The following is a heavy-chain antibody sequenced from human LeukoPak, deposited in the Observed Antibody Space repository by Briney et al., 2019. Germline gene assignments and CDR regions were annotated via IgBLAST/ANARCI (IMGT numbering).Heavy chain of an antibody. Sequence: SETLSLTCAIYSESFSGYFWSWIRQPPGKGLEWIGEINYSGSTNYNPSLKSRVTISVDTSKNQFSLKLSSVTAADTAVYYCARETSQKGAHYMDVWGKGTTVTISS. J-gene: IGHJ6*03. D-gene: IGHD3-16*01. CDR3: ARETSQKGAHYMDV. CDR2: INYSGST. V-gene: IGHV4-34*01. CDR1: SESFSGYF.